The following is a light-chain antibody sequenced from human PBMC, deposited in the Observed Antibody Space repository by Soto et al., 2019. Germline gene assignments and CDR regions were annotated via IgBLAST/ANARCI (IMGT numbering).Light chain of an antibody. J-gene: IGKJ1*01. Sequence: DVVMTQSPLSLSVTLGQPASISCRSSQGRVYSDGNTFLNWFHQRPGQSPRRLIYQVSNRDSGVPDRFSGSWSGTDYTLTISGVEADDVGIYYCVQGTPSPWTFGQGTKVEIK. CDR1: QGRVYSDGNTF. CDR3: VQGTPSPWT. V-gene: IGKV2-30*01. CDR2: QVS.